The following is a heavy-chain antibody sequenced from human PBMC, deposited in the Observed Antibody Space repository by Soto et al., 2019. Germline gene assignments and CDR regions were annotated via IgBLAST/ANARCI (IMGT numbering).Heavy chain of an antibody. D-gene: IGHD6-19*01. CDR3: ARERILIAVAGPDPMVADY. Sequence: ASVKVSCKASGYTFTSYGISWVRQAPGQGLEWMGWISAYNGNTNYAQKLQGRVTMTTDTSTSTAYMELRSLRSDDTAVYYCARERILIAVAGPDPMVADYWGQGTLVTVSS. CDR1: GYTFTSYG. V-gene: IGHV1-18*01. J-gene: IGHJ4*02. CDR2: ISAYNGNT.